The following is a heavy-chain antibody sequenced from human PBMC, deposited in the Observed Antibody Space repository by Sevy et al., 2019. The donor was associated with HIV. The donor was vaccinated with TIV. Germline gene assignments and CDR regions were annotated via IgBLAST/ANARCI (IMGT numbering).Heavy chain of an antibody. CDR1: GFTFSTYR. J-gene: IGHJ4*02. CDR2: IWFDGSNT. V-gene: IGHV3-33*01. Sequence: GGSLRLSCAASGFTFSTYRMHWVRQAPGKGLEWVALIWFDGSNTYYADSVKGRFTISRDIAKNTLHLQMNSLRAEDTAVYYCARDLEFYDYGDYGPAFMPDYWGQGTLVTVSS. CDR3: ARDLEFYDYGDYGPAFMPDY. D-gene: IGHD4-17*01.